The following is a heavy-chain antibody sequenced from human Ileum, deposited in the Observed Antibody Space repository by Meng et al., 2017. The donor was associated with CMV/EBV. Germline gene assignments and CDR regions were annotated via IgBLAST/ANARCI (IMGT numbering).Heavy chain of an antibody. Sequence: GESLKIPCTVSSPGVSIGHMNLVRQAPGKGLEWVSVICNDDKTDYADSVKGRFTISRDHSMNTLYLQMSSLRAEDTAVYYCVVGYDSRKVAYWGQGTLVTVSS. CDR1: SPGVSIGH. CDR2: ICNDDKT. J-gene: IGHJ4*02. CDR3: VVGYDSRKVAY. D-gene: IGHD3-16*01. V-gene: IGHV3-53*01.